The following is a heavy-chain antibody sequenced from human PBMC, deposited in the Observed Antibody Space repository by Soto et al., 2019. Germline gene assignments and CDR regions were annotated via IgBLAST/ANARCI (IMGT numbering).Heavy chain of an antibody. D-gene: IGHD5-12*01. J-gene: IGHJ4*02. CDR3: LGGYGKLHDY. CDR2: IYHSGST. Sequence: PSETLSLTCAVSGGSISSGGYFWSWIRQPPGKGLEWIGYIYHSGSTYYNPSLKSRVTISVDRSKNQFSLKLSSVTAADTAVYYCLGGYGKLHDYWGQGTLVLVSS. CDR1: GGSISSGGYF. V-gene: IGHV4-30-2*01.